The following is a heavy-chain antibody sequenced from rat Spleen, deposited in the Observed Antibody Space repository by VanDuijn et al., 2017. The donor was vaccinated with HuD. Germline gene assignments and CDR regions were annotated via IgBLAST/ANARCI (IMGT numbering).Heavy chain of an antibody. D-gene: IGHD5-1*01. Sequence: QVQLMESGPGLVQPSETLSLTCTVSGFSLTSYSVHWVRQPPGKGLEWMGVMWRGGSTEYNSALKSRLSISRDTSKNHIFLKMNSLQTEDTAIYYCTSPQANWELLDYWGQGVMVTVSS. CDR2: MWRGGST. V-gene: IGHV2-45*01. CDR3: TSPQANWELLDY. CDR1: GFSLTSYS. J-gene: IGHJ2*01.